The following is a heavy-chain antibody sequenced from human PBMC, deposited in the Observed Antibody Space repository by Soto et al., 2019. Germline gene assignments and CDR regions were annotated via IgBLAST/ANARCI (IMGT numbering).Heavy chain of an antibody. CDR2: MSYSGST. J-gene: IGHJ4*02. D-gene: IGHD2-21*02. V-gene: IGHV4-61*08. CDR1: GGSVSGGAYH. Sequence: SETLSLTCTVSGGSVSGGAYHWTWIRQPPGKGLEWIGYMSYSGSTKQNPSLKSRVTISVDTSKNQFTLKLTSVTAADTAVYFCARGRGIGADCYSPLALDYWGQGTLVTVSS. CDR3: ARGRGIGADCYSPLALDY.